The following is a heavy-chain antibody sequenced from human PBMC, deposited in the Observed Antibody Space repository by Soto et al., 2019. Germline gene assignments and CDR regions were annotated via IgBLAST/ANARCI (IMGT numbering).Heavy chain of an antibody. V-gene: IGHV1-18*01. J-gene: IGHJ6*02. CDR3: AREGVAPYYYCGMDV. Sequence: QVQLVQSGAEVKKAGASVKVSCKASGYTFTRSGISWVRQAPGQGLEWMGWISTYNGDTNYAQTFHGRVTMTTDTSTSTVYMELRSLRSDDTAVYYCAREGVAPYYYCGMDVWGQGTSVTVSS. CDR1: GYTFTRSG. D-gene: IGHD5-12*01. CDR2: ISTYNGDT.